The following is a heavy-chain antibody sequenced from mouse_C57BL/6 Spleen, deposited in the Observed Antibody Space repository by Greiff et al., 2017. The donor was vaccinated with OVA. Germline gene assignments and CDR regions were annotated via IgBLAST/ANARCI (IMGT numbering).Heavy chain of an antibody. CDR2: IRSKSNNYAT. CDR1: GFSFNTYA. D-gene: IGHD1-1*01. Sequence: EVQGVESGGGLVQPKGSLKLSCAASGFSFNTYAMNWVRQAPGKGLEWVARIRSKSNNYATYYADSVKDRFTISRDDSESMLYLQMNNLKTEDTAMYYCVRAYGSSFAWFAYWGQGTLVTVSA. V-gene: IGHV10-1*01. CDR3: VRAYGSSFAWFAY. J-gene: IGHJ3*01.